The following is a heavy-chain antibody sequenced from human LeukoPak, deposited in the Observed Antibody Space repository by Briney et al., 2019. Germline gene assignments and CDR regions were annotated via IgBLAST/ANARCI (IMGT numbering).Heavy chain of an antibody. CDR3: AKRYCKSATCRSDMDA. D-gene: IGHD2-15*01. CDR2: IQSDGSKT. J-gene: IGHJ6*02. CDR1: GFSFSNYG. V-gene: IGHV3-30*02. Sequence: GGSLRLSCAASGFSFSNYGMHWVRQAPGEGLEWVALIQSDGSKTYSADSVKGRFTISRDNPRNTLYLQMNRLRPEDTAAYYCAKRYCKSATCRSDMDAWGQGTTVTVSS.